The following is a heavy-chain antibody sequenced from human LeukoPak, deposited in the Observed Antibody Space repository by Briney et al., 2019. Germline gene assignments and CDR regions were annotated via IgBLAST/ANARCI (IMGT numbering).Heavy chain of an antibody. CDR1: GGSISSYY. J-gene: IGHJ4*02. CDR3: ARGYCSGGSCYHFDY. D-gene: IGHD2-15*01. V-gene: IGHV4-59*01. Sequence: SETLSLTCTVSGGSISSYYWSWIRQPPGKGLEWIGYIYYSGSTNYNPSLKSRVTISVDTSKNQFSLKLSSVTAADTAAYYCARGYCSGGSCYHFDYWGQGTLVTVSS. CDR2: IYYSGST.